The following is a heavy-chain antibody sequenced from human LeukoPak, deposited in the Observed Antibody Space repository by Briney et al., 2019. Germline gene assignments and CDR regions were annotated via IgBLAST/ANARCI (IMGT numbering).Heavy chain of an antibody. J-gene: IGHJ3*02. CDR1: GFTFDDYA. V-gene: IGHV3-9*03. CDR3: AKDRVPSSWYVGDAFDI. D-gene: IGHD6-13*01. CDR2: ISWNSGSI. Sequence: PGGSLRLSCAASGFTFDDYAMHWVRQAPGKGLEWVSGISWNSGSIGYADSVKGRFTISRDNAKNSLYLQMNSLRAEDMALYYCAKDRVPSSWYVGDAFDIWGQGTMVTVSS.